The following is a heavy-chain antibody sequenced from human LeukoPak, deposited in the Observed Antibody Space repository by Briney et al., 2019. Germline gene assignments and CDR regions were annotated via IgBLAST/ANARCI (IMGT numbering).Heavy chain of an antibody. CDR2: INHSGST. Sequence: SETLSLTCAVYGGSFSGYYWSWIRQPPGKGLEWIGEINHSGSTNYNPSLKSRVTISVDTSKNQFSLKLSSVTAADTAVYYCARDCRGSSFDNWGQGTLVTVSS. CDR3: ARDCRGSSFDN. CDR1: GGSFSGYY. J-gene: IGHJ4*02. V-gene: IGHV4-34*01. D-gene: IGHD1-26*01.